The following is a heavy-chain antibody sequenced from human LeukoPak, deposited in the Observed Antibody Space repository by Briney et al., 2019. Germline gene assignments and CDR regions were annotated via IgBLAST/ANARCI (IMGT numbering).Heavy chain of an antibody. V-gene: IGHV1-69*04. CDR3: ARARGVRGEEHYYFDY. J-gene: IGHJ4*02. Sequence: SVKVSCKASGGTFSSYAISWVRQAPGQGLEWMGRIIPILGIANYAQKFQGRVTITADKSTSTAYMELSSLRSEDTAVYYCARARGVRGEEHYYFDYWGQGTLVTVSS. D-gene: IGHD3-10*01. CDR2: IIPILGIA. CDR1: GGTFSSYA.